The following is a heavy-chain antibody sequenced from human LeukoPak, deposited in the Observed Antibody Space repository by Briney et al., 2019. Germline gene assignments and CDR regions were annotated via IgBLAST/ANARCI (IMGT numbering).Heavy chain of an antibody. CDR1: GGSISSSSYY. CDR3: ARLTIAARPSFDN. V-gene: IGHV4-39*07. Sequence: TSETLSLTCTVSGGSISSSSYYWGWIRQPPGKGLEWIGSIYYSGSTYYNPSLKSRVTISVDTSKNQFSLKLSSVTAADTAVYYCARLTIAARPSFDNWGQGTLVTVSS. D-gene: IGHD6-6*01. CDR2: IYYSGST. J-gene: IGHJ4*02.